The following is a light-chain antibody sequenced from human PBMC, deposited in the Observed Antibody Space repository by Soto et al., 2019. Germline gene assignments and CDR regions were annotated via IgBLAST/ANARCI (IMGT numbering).Light chain of an antibody. CDR3: QQYGNSPT. CDR1: QSVGSIY. J-gene: IGKJ1*01. CDR2: AAS. Sequence: EIVLTQSPGTLSLSPGERATLSCRASQSVGSIYLAWYQQKPGQAPRLLIYAASSRATGIPDRFSGSGSGTDFTLTISRLEPEDFAVYYCQQYGNSPTFGQGTKVEIK. V-gene: IGKV3-20*01.